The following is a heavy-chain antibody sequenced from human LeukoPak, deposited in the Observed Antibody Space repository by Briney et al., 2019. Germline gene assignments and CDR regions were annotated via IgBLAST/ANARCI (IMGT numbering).Heavy chain of an antibody. D-gene: IGHD6-13*01. J-gene: IGHJ3*02. Sequence: GGSLRLSCAASGFTSSSYSMNWVRQAPGKGLEWVSSISSSSSYIYYADSVKGRFTISRDNAKNSLYLQMNSLRAEDTAVYYCARDMGSSWPHHAFDIWGQGTMVTVSS. CDR2: ISSSSSYI. V-gene: IGHV3-21*01. CDR1: GFTSSSYS. CDR3: ARDMGSSWPHHAFDI.